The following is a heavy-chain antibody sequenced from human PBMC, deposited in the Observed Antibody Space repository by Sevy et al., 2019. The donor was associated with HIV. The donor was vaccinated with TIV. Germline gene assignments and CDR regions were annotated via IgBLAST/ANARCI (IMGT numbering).Heavy chain of an antibody. CDR1: GFTFSNYA. D-gene: IGHD2-2*01. CDR3: ARDCNSASCLWGLDV. Sequence: GESLKISCSASGFTFSNYAMHWVRQAPGKGLEYVSVISGNGGSTYYADSVKGRFTISRDNSKNTLYLQMNSLRAEDTALYYCARDCNSASCLWGLDVWGQGTTVTVSS. J-gene: IGHJ6*02. V-gene: IGHV3-64*04. CDR2: ISGNGGST.